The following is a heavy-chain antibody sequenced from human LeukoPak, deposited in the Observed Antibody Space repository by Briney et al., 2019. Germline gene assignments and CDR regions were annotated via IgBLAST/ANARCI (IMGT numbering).Heavy chain of an antibody. J-gene: IGHJ3*02. CDR1: GFTFSSYS. V-gene: IGHV3-21*01. CDR2: ISSSSSYK. Sequence: GGSLRLSCVASGFTFSSYSMNWVRQAPGKGLEWVSSISSSSSYKYYTDSVKGRFTISRDNAKNSLYLQMNSLRAEDTAVYYCARDLDGYNAFDIWGQGTMVTVSS. CDR3: ARDLDGYNAFDI. D-gene: IGHD5-24*01.